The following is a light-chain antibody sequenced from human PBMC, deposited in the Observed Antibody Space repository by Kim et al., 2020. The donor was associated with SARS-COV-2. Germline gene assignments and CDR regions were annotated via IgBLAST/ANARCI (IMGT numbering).Light chain of an antibody. Sequence: SSELTNDPAVSVALGQTVRITCQGDSLRSYYASWYQQKPGQAPVLVIYGKNNRPSGIPDRFSGSSSGNTASLTITGAQAEDEADYYCNSRDSSGNRVVFG. CDR2: GKN. J-gene: IGLJ2*01. CDR3: NSRDSSGNRVV. V-gene: IGLV3-19*01. CDR1: SLRSYY.